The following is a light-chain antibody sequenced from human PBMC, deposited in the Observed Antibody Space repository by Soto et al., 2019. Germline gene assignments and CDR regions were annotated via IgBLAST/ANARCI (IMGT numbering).Light chain of an antibody. Sequence: QSALTQPASVSGSPEQSITISCTGTSSDVGSYNLVSWYQQHPDKAPKVMIYEATKRPSGVSNRFSGSKSGNTASLTISGLQAEDEADYYCTSFTTTNIWVFGGGTKVTVL. CDR1: SSDVGSYNL. V-gene: IGLV2-14*02. CDR2: EAT. J-gene: IGLJ3*02. CDR3: TSFTTTNIWV.